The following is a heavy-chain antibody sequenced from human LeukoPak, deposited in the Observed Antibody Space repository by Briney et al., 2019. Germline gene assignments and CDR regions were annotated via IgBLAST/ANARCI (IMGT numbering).Heavy chain of an antibody. V-gene: IGHV4-39*01. D-gene: IGHD3-22*01. CDR2: IYYSGST. CDR1: GGSISSSSYY. CDR3: ARRDYYDSSGDWFDP. Sequence: TTSETLSLTCTVSGGSISSSSYYWGWIRQPPGKGLEWIGSIYYSGSTYYNPSLKSRVTISVDTSKNQFSLKLSSVTAADTAVYYCARRDYYDSSGDWFDPWGQGTLVTVSS. J-gene: IGHJ5*02.